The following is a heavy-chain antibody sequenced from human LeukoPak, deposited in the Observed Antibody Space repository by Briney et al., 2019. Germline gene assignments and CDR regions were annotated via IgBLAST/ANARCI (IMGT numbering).Heavy chain of an antibody. Sequence: GGSLRLSCAASGFTFSKAWMSWVRQAPGKGLEWVGRIKTKTDGETTDYAAPVKGRFVISRDDSKNTVYLQMNSLKIEDTAVYYREGDYRYFDSWGQGTLVTVSS. J-gene: IGHJ4*02. D-gene: IGHD3-16*01. CDR1: GFTFSKAW. V-gene: IGHV3-15*01. CDR3: EGDYRYFDS. CDR2: IKTKTDGETT.